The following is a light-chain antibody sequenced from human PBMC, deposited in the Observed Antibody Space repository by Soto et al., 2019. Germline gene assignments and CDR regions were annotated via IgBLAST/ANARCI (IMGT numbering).Light chain of an antibody. CDR1: QSISTW. CDR3: QQYHSYWT. CDR2: DAS. J-gene: IGKJ1*01. Sequence: DIQISHTPFTLSASVGDRVTIACRASQSISTWLAWFQQKPGKAPKLLIYDASSLESGVPQRFSGSGSGTEFTITISSLQTDDFSTYYCQQYHSYWTFGQGTKVDIK. V-gene: IGKV1-5*01.